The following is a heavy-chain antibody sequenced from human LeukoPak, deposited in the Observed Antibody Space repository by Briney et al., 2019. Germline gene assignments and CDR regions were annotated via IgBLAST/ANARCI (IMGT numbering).Heavy chain of an antibody. J-gene: IGHJ4*02. V-gene: IGHV4-34*01. CDR2: INHSGST. Sequence: PSETLSLTCAVYGGSFSGYYWSWIRQPPGKGLEWIGEINHSGSTNYNPSLKSRVTISVDTSKNQFSLKLSSVTAADTAVYYCARAQWELLRDPFGYWGQGTLVTVSS. CDR3: ARAQWELLRDPFGY. D-gene: IGHD1-26*01. CDR1: GGSFSGYY.